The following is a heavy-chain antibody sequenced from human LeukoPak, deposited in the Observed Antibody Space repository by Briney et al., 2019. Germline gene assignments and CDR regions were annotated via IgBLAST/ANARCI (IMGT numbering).Heavy chain of an antibody. CDR3: AKGCFSSSCSDSRWFNP. D-gene: IGHD2-2*01. V-gene: IGHV3-30*18. CDR2: ISYDGSNK. CDR1: GFTFSSYG. J-gene: IGHJ5*02. Sequence: GGSLRLSCAASGFTFSSYGMHWVRQAPGKGLEWVAVISYDGSNKYYADSVKGRFTISRDNSKNTLYLQMNSLRAEDTAVYYCAKGCFSSSCSDSRWFNPWGLGTLVTVSS.